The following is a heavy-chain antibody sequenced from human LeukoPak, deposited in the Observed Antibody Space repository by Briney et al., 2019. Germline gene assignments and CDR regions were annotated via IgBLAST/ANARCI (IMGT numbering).Heavy chain of an antibody. CDR1: GDSVSSNSAA. J-gene: IGHJ4*02. V-gene: IGHV6-1*01. Sequence: PSQTLSLTCAISGDSVSSNSAAWNWIRQSPSRGLEWLGRTYYRSKWYNDYAVSVKSRITISPDTSKNQFSLQLNSVTPEDTAVYYCAREPGHYYGSGSLDYWGQGTLVTVSS. CDR2: TYYRSKWYN. CDR3: AREPGHYYGSGSLDY. D-gene: IGHD3-10*01.